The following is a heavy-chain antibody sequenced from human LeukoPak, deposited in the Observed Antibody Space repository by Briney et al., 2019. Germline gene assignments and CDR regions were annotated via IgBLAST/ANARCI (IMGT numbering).Heavy chain of an antibody. Sequence: PGGSLRLSCAASGFTFSSYGMHWVRQAPGKGLEWVAVIWYDGSNKYYADSVKGRFTISRDNAKNSLYLQMNSLRDEDTAVYYCAGYQYAFDIWGQGTMVTVSS. J-gene: IGHJ3*02. V-gene: IGHV3-33*01. D-gene: IGHD6-13*01. CDR3: AGYQYAFDI. CDR1: GFTFSSYG. CDR2: IWYDGSNK.